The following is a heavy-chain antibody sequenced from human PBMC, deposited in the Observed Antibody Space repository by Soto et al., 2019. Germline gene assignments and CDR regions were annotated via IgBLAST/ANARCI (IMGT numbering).Heavy chain of an antibody. Sequence: GASVKVSCKASGYTFTSYGISWVRQAPGQGLEWMGWISAYNGNTNYAQKLQGRVTMTTDTSTSTAYMELSSLRSEDTAVYYCARDKRYYGSGSYYPNWFDPWGQGTLVTVSS. J-gene: IGHJ5*02. D-gene: IGHD3-10*01. V-gene: IGHV1-18*01. CDR1: GYTFTSYG. CDR3: ARDKRYYGSGSYYPNWFDP. CDR2: ISAYNGNT.